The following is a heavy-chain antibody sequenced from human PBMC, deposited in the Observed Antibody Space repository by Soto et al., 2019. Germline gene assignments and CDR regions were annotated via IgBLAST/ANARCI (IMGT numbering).Heavy chain of an antibody. CDR2: IYYRCNA. Sequence: QLQLQESGPGLVKPSETLSLTCSVSDDSINSDKYYWGWIRQPPGKGLEWIVSIYYRCNAYYNPALQTRVTISLDKSRSQFSLKLNSVTAADSAVYFCARLEGLATISYYFDFWGPGALVTVSS. CDR1: DDSINSDKYY. V-gene: IGHV4-39*01. CDR3: ARLEGLATISYYFDF. J-gene: IGHJ4*02. D-gene: IGHD3-9*01.